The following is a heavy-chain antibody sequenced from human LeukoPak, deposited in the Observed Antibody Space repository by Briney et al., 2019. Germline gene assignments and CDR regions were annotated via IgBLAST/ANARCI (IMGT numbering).Heavy chain of an antibody. CDR2: IYYSGTT. CDR1: GGSISSYY. J-gene: IGHJ4*02. Sequence: SETLSLTCTVSGGSISSYYWSWIRQTPGRGLEWLGYIYYSGTTTYNPSLKSRVTISIDTSKNQFSLQLTSVTAADTAVYYCARVTLYFDFSTGNHYYFDSWGQGTLVIVSS. CDR3: ARVTLYFDFSTGNHYYFDS. V-gene: IGHV4-59*08. D-gene: IGHD3-3*01.